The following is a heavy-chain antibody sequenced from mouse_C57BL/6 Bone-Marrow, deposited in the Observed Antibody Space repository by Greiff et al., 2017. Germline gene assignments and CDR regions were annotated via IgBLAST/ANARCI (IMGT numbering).Heavy chain of an antibody. CDR1: GYTFTDYY. CDR2: IYPGSGNT. Sequence: HVQLQQSGAELVRPGASVKLSCKASGYTFTDYYINWVKQRPGQGLEWIARIYPGSGNTYYNEKFKGKATLTAEKSSSTAYMQLSSLTSEDSAVYFCARESRWLLRLYYAMDYWGQGTSVTVSS. CDR3: ARESRWLLRLYYAMDY. V-gene: IGHV1-76*01. D-gene: IGHD2-3*01. J-gene: IGHJ4*01.